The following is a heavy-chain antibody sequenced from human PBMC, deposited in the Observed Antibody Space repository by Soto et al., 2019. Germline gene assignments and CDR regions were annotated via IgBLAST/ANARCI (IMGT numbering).Heavy chain of an antibody. CDR3: ARDGYWSGGSCYGGFDY. V-gene: IGHV4-31*03. CDR1: GGSISSGGYY. D-gene: IGHD2-15*01. CDR2: SYYSGST. Sequence: QVQLQESGPGLVKPSQTLSLTCTVSGGSISSGGYYWSWIRQHPGKGLEWIGYSYYSGSTYYNPSRKSRVTISVDTTKHQFSLKLSSVTAADTAVYYWARDGYWSGGSCYGGFDYWGQGTLVTVSS. J-gene: IGHJ4*02.